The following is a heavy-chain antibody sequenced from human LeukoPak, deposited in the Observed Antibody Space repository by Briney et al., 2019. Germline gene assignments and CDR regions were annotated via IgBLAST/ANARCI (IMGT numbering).Heavy chain of an antibody. D-gene: IGHD3-16*01. CDR3: ARGGWGSGFDAFDI. Sequence: PGGSLRLSCEASGFTFSSYWMSWVRQAPGKGLGWVANIKKDGSEKYYVDSVKGRFTISRDNAKNSLYLQMNSLRAEDTAVYYCARGGWGSGFDAFDIWGQGTMVTVSS. CDR2: IKKDGSEK. J-gene: IGHJ3*02. CDR1: GFTFSSYW. V-gene: IGHV3-7*01.